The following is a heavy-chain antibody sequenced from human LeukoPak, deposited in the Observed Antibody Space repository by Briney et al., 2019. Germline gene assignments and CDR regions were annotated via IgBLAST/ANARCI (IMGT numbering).Heavy chain of an antibody. Sequence: SETLSLTCSVSGGSISSRSFSWGWIRQPPGKGLEWIGNIYYGGSTYYNPSLNSRVTISVDTSKDQLSLKLTSVTATDTAVYYCARYDTTVTITFDNWGQGTLVTVSS. D-gene: IGHD4-17*01. J-gene: IGHJ5*02. V-gene: IGHV4-39*01. CDR3: ARYDTTVTITFDN. CDR2: IYYGGST. CDR1: GGSISSRSFS.